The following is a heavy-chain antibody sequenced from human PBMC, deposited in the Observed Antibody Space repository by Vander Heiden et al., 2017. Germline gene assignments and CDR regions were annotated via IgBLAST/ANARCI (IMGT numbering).Heavy chain of an antibody. CDR3: AKGGGYPLIDY. Sequence: QVQLVESGGGVVQPGRSLRLSCAASGFTFSSYGMHWVRQAPGKGLEWVAVISYDGSKKYEADSVKGRFTISRDNSKNTLYLQMNSLRAEDTAVYYCAKGGGYPLIDYWGQGTLVTVSS. CDR1: GFTFSSYG. J-gene: IGHJ4*02. D-gene: IGHD5-12*01. CDR2: ISYDGSKK. V-gene: IGHV3-30*18.